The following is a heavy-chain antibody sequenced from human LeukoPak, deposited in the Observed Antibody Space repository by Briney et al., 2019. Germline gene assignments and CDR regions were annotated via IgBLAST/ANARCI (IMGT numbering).Heavy chain of an antibody. Sequence: PSETLSLTCTVSGGSISSYYWSWIRQPAGKGLEWIGRIYTSGSTNYNPSLKSRVTLSVDTSKNQFSLKLSSVTAADTAVFYCARDRRASTSRNYYYMDVWGKGTTVTVSS. CDR2: IYTSGST. D-gene: IGHD2-2*01. J-gene: IGHJ6*03. CDR1: GGSISSYY. V-gene: IGHV4-4*07. CDR3: ARDRRASTSRNYYYMDV.